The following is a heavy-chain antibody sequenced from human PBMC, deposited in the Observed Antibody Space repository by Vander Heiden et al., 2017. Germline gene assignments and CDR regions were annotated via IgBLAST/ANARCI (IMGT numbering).Heavy chain of an antibody. CDR2: IYYSGLT. V-gene: IGHV4-39*01. D-gene: IGHD6-19*01. Sequence: QLQLQESGPGLVKPSETLSLTCTVSGDSISSGTHYWGWVRQPPGKGLEWIGTIYYSGLTFYKPSLRSRATISVDTSKNQFSLKLNSVTAADTSVYYCARKRYSSGWDFDYWGQGVLVTVSS. CDR1: GDSISSGTHY. J-gene: IGHJ4*02. CDR3: ARKRYSSGWDFDY.